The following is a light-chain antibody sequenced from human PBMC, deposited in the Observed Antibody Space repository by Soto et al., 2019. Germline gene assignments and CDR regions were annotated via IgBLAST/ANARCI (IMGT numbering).Light chain of an antibody. V-gene: IGKV3-15*01. Sequence: ETVMTQSPATLSVSPGERATLSCRASQSVSSNLAWLQQKPGQAPRLLIYGASTRATAFPARFSGSGSGTESTLTISSLQSEDFAVYYCQQYNNWPYTFGQGTKLEIK. J-gene: IGKJ2*01. CDR2: GAS. CDR1: QSVSSN. CDR3: QQYNNWPYT.